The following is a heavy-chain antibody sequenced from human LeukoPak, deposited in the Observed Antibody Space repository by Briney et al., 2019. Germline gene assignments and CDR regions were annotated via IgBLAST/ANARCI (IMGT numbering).Heavy chain of an antibody. Sequence: GGSLRLSCAASGFTFSSCVMNWVRQAPGKGLEWVSTISGSGDSTYYAESVKGRFTVSRDNLKNTLYLQMNNLRPEDTAVYYCARPNRDYYYYYGMNVWGQGTTVIVTS. J-gene: IGHJ6*02. V-gene: IGHV3-23*01. D-gene: IGHD2-8*01. CDR1: GFTFSSCV. CDR2: ISGSGDST. CDR3: ARPNRDYYYYYGMNV.